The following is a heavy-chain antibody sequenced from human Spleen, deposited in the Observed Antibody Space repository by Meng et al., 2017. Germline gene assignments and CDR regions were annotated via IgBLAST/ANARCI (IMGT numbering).Heavy chain of an antibody. J-gene: IGHJ4*02. D-gene: IGHD6-13*01. V-gene: IGHV3-74*01. CDR1: GFTFSSYW. Sequence: GESLKISCVASGFTFSSYWMHWVRQDPGKGLVWGSRINTDGSTTSYADSVKGRFTISRDNAKNTLYLQMNSLRVEDTAVYYCARDLGGIFAYWGQGALVTVSS. CDR2: INTDGSTT. CDR3: ARDLGGIFAY.